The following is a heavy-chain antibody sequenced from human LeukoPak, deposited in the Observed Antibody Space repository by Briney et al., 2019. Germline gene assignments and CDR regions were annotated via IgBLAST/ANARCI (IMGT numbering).Heavy chain of an antibody. Sequence: GGSLRPSCAASGFTFSSYWMHWVRQAPGKGLVWVSRVSSDGSITDYTDSVQGRFTISRDNSKSTLCLQMNSLRAEDTAVYYCAKQLGYCSDGSCYFPYWGQGTLVTVSS. V-gene: IGHV3-74*01. CDR2: VSSDGSIT. CDR1: GFTFSSYW. CDR3: AKQLGYCSDGSCYFPY. J-gene: IGHJ4*02. D-gene: IGHD2-15*01.